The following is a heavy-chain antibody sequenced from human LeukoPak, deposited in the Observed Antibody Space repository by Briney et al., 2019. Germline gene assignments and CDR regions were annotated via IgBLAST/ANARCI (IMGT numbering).Heavy chain of an antibody. D-gene: IGHD1-20*01. CDR2: IIPIFGRA. J-gene: IGHJ4*02. Sequence: ASVKLCCTGSGGAFSSYAIGWVRQGPGQGLEWMGGIIPIFGRANYAQKVQGRGTITADKSTGKAYMELRSVSPEATAASYCARDTIPGHLRFDYWGQGTLLTVSS. CDR1: GGAFSSYA. V-gene: IGHV1-69*06. CDR3: ARDTIPGHLRFDY.